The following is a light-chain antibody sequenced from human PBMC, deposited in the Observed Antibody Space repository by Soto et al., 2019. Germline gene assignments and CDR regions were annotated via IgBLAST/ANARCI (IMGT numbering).Light chain of an antibody. J-gene: IGKJ2*03. Sequence: DIQMTQSPSSLSASVGDRVTIACRASQYVKRNLHWYQQRPGKAPNLLISFASTLQSGVPARFSGSGSGTDFTLTISSLQREDFATYYCQQSYITQYSFGQGTTLEIK. CDR2: FAS. CDR3: QQSYITQYS. V-gene: IGKV1-39*01. CDR1: QYVKRN.